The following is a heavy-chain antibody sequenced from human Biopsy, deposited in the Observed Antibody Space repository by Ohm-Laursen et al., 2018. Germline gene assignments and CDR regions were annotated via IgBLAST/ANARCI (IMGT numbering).Heavy chain of an antibody. CDR1: GFTFNSYW. CDR3: ARDTRWSPYHMDV. J-gene: IGHJ6*02. D-gene: IGHD4-23*01. CDR2: ISSSGLTI. Sequence: SLRLSCSASGFTFNSYWMHWVRQAPGKGLEWVSYISSSGLTIYYADSVKGRFTVTRDNAKNSLYLQMNSLRADDTAVYYCARDTRWSPYHMDVWGQGTTVTVSS. V-gene: IGHV3-48*03.